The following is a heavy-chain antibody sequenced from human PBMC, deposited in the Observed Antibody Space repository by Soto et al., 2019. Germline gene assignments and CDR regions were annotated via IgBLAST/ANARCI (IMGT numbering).Heavy chain of an antibody. CDR2: IYHSGST. CDR3: ARVPLYGDNASFDY. V-gene: IGHV4-30-2*01. Sequence: PSETLSLTCAVSGGSISSGGYSWSWIRQPPGKGLEWIGYIYHSGSTYYNPSLKSRGTISVDRSKNHFSLKLSSVTAADTAVYYCARVPLYGDNASFDYGGQGALVPVSS. CDR1: GGSISSGGYS. J-gene: IGHJ4*02. D-gene: IGHD4-17*01.